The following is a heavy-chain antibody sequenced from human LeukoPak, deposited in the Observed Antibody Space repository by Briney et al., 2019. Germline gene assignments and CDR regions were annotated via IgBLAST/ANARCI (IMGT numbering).Heavy chain of an antibody. Sequence: SETLSLTCAVYGGSFSGYYWSWIRQPPGKGLEWFGEINHSGSTNYNPSLKSRVTISVDTSKNQFSLKLSSVTAADTAVYYCASWVYGSGSYYFDYWGQGTLVTVSS. J-gene: IGHJ4*02. CDR1: GGSFSGYY. V-gene: IGHV4-34*01. CDR2: INHSGST. D-gene: IGHD3-10*01. CDR3: ASWVYGSGSYYFDY.